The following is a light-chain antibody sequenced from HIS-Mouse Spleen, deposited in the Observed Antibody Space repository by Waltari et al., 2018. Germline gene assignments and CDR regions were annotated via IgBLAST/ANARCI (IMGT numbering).Light chain of an antibody. CDR1: SGSIASNY. CDR3: QSYDSSNHVV. CDR2: EDN. Sequence: NFMLTQPHSVSESPGKTVTISCTGSSGSIASNYVQWYQQRPGSAPTTVIYEDNQRPSGVPDLFSGSIASSSNSASLTISGLKTEDEADYYCQSYDSSNHVVFGGGTKLTVL. V-gene: IGLV6-57*02. J-gene: IGLJ2*01.